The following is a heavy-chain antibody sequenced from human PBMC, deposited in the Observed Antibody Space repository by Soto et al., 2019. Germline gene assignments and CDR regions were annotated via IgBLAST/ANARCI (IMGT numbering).Heavy chain of an antibody. CDR1: GGSISSYY. CDR3: ARDRYDSSAYYIDI. Sequence: QVQLQESGPGLVKPSETLSLTCTVSGGSISSYYWSWIRQPPGKGLEWIGYNYYSGSTNYNPSLKSRVTISLDTSKNQFSLKLSSVTAADTDVYYCARDRYDSSAYYIDIWGQGTMVTVSS. D-gene: IGHD3-22*01. CDR2: NYYSGST. V-gene: IGHV4-59*12. J-gene: IGHJ3*02.